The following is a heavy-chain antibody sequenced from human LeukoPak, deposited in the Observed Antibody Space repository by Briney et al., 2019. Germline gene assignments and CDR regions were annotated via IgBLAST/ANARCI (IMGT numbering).Heavy chain of an antibody. CDR2: FDPEDGET. J-gene: IGHJ4*02. D-gene: IGHD1-26*01. CDR3: ATARIVGATPAFDY. Sequence: ASVKVSCKVSGYTLAGLSMHWVRQAPGKGLEWMGGFDPEDGETIYAQKFQGRVTMTEDTSTDTAYMELSSLRSEDTAVYYCATARIVGATPAFDYWGQGTLVTVSS. V-gene: IGHV1-24*01. CDR1: GYTLAGLS.